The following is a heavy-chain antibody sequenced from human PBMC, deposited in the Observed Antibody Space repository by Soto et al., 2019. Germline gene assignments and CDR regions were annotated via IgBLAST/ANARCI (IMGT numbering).Heavy chain of an antibody. D-gene: IGHD1-26*01. CDR1: GGSVSSGSYY. Sequence: SETLSLTCTVSGGSVSSGSYYWSWIRQPPGKGLEWIGYIYYSGSTNYNPSLKSRVTISVDTSKNQFSLKLSSVTAADTDVYYCARGSGSQNWFDPWGQGTLVIVSS. V-gene: IGHV4-61*01. CDR3: ARGSGSQNWFDP. CDR2: IYYSGST. J-gene: IGHJ5*02.